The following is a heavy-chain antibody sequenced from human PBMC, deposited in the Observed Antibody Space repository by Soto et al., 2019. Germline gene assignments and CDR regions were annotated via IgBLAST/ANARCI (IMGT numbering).Heavy chain of an antibody. CDR3: ARVKSYDFWSGDIAYNWFDP. J-gene: IGHJ5*02. D-gene: IGHD3-3*01. V-gene: IGHV1-18*01. CDR2: ISAYNGNT. CDR1: GYTFTSYG. Sequence: QVQLVQSGAEVKKPGASVKVSCKASGYTFTSYGISWVRQAPGQGLEWMGWISAYNGNTNYAQKLQGRVTMTTDTSTSTAYMELRRLRSDDTAVYYCARVKSYDFWSGDIAYNWFDPWGQGTLVTVSS.